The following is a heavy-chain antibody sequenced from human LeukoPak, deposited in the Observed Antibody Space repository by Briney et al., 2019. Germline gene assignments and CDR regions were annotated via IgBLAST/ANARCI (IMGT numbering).Heavy chain of an antibody. CDR3: ARGRPQIY. J-gene: IGHJ4*02. Sequence: SETLSLTCTVPGYSISSGYYWGWNRQPPGKGLEWIGSIHHSGSTYYNPSLTSRFTISVATSMNQFSLKLTSLTPAETAGSSLARGRPQIYWGQGTLVTVPS. CDR1: GYSISSGYY. V-gene: IGHV4-38-2*02. CDR2: IHHSGST.